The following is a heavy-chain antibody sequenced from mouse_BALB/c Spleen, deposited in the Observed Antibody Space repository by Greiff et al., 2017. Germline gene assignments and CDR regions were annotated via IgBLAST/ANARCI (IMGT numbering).Heavy chain of an antibody. CDR3: TRVYYDYDGFAY. CDR2: IRLKSNNYAT. Sequence: EVKLVESGGGLVQPGGSMKLSCVASGFTFSNYWMNWVRQSPEKGLEWVAEIRLKSNNYATHYAESVKGRFTISRDDSKSSAYLQMNNLRAEDTGIYYCTRVYYDYDGFAYWGQGTLVTVSA. D-gene: IGHD2-4*01. V-gene: IGHV6-6*02. J-gene: IGHJ3*01. CDR1: GFTFSNYW.